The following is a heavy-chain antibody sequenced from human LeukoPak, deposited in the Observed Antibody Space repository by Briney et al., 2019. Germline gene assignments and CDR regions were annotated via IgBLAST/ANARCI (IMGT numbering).Heavy chain of an antibody. CDR1: GGSVSSSSYY. CDR2: IYYSGTT. CDR3: ARPNPYSSGGGDY. J-gene: IGHJ4*02. V-gene: IGHV4-39*01. Sequence: SETLSLTCTVSGGSVSSSSYYWGWIRQPPGKGLEWIGSIYYSGTTYHNPSLKSRVTISVDTSKNQFSLKLSSVTAADTAVYYCARPNPYSSGGGDYWGQGTLVTVSS. D-gene: IGHD6-19*01.